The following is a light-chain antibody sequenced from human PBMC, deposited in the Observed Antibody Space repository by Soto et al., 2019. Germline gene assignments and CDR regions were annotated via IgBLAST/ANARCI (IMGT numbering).Light chain of an antibody. V-gene: IGKV3-15*01. Sequence: IVMTQSPATLSVSPGERATLSCRASQNIYSNVAWYQQRPGQAPRLLIYRASTRATGIPARFSGSGSGTDFTLTISRLEPEDFAVYYCQQYGNSPWTFGQGTKVDIK. J-gene: IGKJ1*01. CDR3: QQYGNSPWT. CDR2: RAS. CDR1: QNIYSN.